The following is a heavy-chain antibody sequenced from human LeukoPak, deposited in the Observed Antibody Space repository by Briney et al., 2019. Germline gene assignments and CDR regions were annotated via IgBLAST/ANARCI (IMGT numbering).Heavy chain of an antibody. Sequence: SETLSLTCTVSGDSLSSGSYYWSWLRQPPGKGWEWIGYIYYSGTTNYNPSLKSRVTISVYTSKNQLCLKLRSVTAADTAVYYCKRRFGVWGQGTLVTVSS. CDR2: IYYSGTT. V-gene: IGHV4-61*01. CDR1: GDSLSSGSYY. J-gene: IGHJ4*02. CDR3: KRRFGV. D-gene: IGHD3-10*01.